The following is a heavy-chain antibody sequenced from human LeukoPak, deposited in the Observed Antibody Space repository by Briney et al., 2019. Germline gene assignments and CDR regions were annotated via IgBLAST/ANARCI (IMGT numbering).Heavy chain of an antibody. CDR1: GFTFSSYG. J-gene: IGHJ6*02. Sequence: GGSLRLPCAASGFTFSSYGMHWVRQAPGKGLEWVAVIWYDGSNKYYADSVKGRFTISRDNSKNTLYLQMNSLRAEDTAVYYCARLGFGDGMDVWGQGTTVTVSS. CDR3: ARLGFGDGMDV. CDR2: IWYDGSNK. V-gene: IGHV3-33*01. D-gene: IGHD2-15*01.